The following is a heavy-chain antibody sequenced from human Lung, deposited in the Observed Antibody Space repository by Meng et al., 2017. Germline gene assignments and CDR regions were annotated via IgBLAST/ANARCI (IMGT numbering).Heavy chain of an antibody. V-gene: IGHV4-34*01. D-gene: IGHD4-11*01. J-gene: IGHJ4*02. CDR1: GGSFSDYY. CDR2: INHSGST. Sequence: VQPQQWGAGRLKPSGTLALTCVVSGGSFSDYYWSWIRQPPGKGLEWIGEINHSGSTNYNPSLESRATISVDTSQNNLSLKLSSVTAADSAVYYCARGPTTMAHDFDYWGQGTLVTVSS. CDR3: ARGPTTMAHDFDY.